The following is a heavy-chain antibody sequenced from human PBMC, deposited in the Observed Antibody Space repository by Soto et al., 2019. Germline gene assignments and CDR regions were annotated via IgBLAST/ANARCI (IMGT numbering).Heavy chain of an antibody. CDR3: ARGTIVIVPAAINYYYYYIDV. CDR1: GFTFSSYW. V-gene: IGHV3-7*01. J-gene: IGHJ6*03. CDR2: IKQDGSEK. D-gene: IGHD2-2*01. Sequence: GGSLRLSCAASGFTFSSYWMTWVRQTPGKGLEWVANIKQDGSEKYYVDSVKGRSTISRDNPEKSLYLQMNSLRAEDTAVYYCARGTIVIVPAAINYYYYYIDVWGKGTTVTVSS.